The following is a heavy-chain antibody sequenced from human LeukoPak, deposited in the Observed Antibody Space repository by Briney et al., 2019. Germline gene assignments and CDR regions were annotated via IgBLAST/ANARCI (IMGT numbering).Heavy chain of an antibody. V-gene: IGHV4-38-2*01. CDR2: IYRSGST. J-gene: IGHJ3*02. CDR3: ARHQYDYVWGSYRYDAFDI. CDR1: GYSISSGYY. D-gene: IGHD3-16*02. Sequence: SETLSLTCAVSGYSISSGYYWGWIRQPPGKGLEWIGSIYRSGSTYYNPSLKSRVTISVDTSKNQFSLKLSSVTAADTAVYYCARHQYDYVWGSYRYDAFDIWGQGTMVTVSS.